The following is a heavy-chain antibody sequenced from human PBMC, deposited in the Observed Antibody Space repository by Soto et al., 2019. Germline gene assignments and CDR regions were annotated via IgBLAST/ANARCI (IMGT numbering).Heavy chain of an antibody. CDR2: IYWNDDK. J-gene: IGHJ4*02. V-gene: IGHV2-5*01. CDR1: GFSLSTSGVG. Sequence: QITLKESGPTLVKPTQTLTLTCTFSGFSLSTSGVGVGWIRQPPGKALEWLALIYWNDDKRYSPSLKSRLTIPQDPSKNPGVPNMTNLDPFGTATYFRAHRGGREYYDSLGYFDYWGQGTLVTVSS. CDR3: AHRGGREYYDSLGYFDY. D-gene: IGHD3-22*01.